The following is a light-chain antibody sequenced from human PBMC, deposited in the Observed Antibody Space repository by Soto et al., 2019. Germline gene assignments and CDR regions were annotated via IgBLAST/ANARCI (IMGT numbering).Light chain of an antibody. Sequence: QSVLTQPASVSGSPGQSITISCTGTSSDVGSYNLVSWYQQHPGKAPKLMIYESSKRPSGVSNRFSGSKSGNTASLTISGLQDEDEADYYCCSYAGSSTFVFGTGTKVTVL. J-gene: IGLJ1*01. CDR2: ESS. CDR3: CSYAGSSTFV. V-gene: IGLV2-23*03. CDR1: SSDVGSYNL.